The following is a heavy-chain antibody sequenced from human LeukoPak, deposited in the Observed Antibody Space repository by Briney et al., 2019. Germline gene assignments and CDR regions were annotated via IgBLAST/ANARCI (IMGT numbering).Heavy chain of an antibody. CDR3: ARASVLLSADY. V-gene: IGHV4-59*01. CDR2: IYNSGNN. CDR1: GGSIGSFY. D-gene: IGHD3-10*01. Sequence: PSETLSLTCTVSGGSIGSFYWSRIWQPPGKGLEWIGYIYNSGNNNYNPSLKSRVTMSVDTSKNQFSLKLSSVTAADTAVYYCARASVLLSADYWGQGILVIVSA. J-gene: IGHJ4*02.